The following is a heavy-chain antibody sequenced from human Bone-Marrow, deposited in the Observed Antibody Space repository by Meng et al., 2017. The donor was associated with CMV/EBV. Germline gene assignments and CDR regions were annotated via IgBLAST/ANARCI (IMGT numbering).Heavy chain of an antibody. D-gene: IGHD2/OR15-2a*01. Sequence: SETLSFTCTVSGGSISSYYWSWIRQPPGKGLEWIGYVFYTGSTNYKPSVKSRVTISVDTSKNQLSLKLSSVTAADSAVYYCARHNSSHSHFDYWGQGTLVTVSS. J-gene: IGHJ4*02. V-gene: IGHV4-59*01. CDR1: GGSISSYY. CDR3: ARHNSSHSHFDY. CDR2: VFYTGST.